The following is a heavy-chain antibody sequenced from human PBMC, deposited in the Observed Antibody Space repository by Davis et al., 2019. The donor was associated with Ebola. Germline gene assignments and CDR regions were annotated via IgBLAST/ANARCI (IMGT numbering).Heavy chain of an antibody. J-gene: IGHJ4*02. CDR1: GYTFTGYY. Sequence: ASVKVSCKASGYTFTGYYIHWVRQAPGQGLEWMGWINPNSGGTKYAQKFQGRVTMTRDTSISPAYMQLSRLRSDDTAVYYCGRDHHYYDSSGPTTDELWGQGTLVTVSS. CDR3: GRDHHYYDSSGPTTDEL. V-gene: IGHV1-2*02. D-gene: IGHD3-22*01. CDR2: INPNSGGT.